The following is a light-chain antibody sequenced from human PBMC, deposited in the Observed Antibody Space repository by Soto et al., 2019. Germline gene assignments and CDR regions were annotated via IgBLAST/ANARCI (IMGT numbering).Light chain of an antibody. CDR2: GNS. J-gene: IGLJ2*01. CDR3: QSYDSRLSGSEV. Sequence: QSVLTQPPSVSGAPGQRVTISCTGSSSNIGAGYDVHWYQQLPGTAPKLLIYGNSNRPSGVPDRVSGSKSGTSASLSITGLQAEDEADDYCQSYDSRLSGSEVFGGGTKLTVL. V-gene: IGLV1-40*01. CDR1: SSNIGAGYD.